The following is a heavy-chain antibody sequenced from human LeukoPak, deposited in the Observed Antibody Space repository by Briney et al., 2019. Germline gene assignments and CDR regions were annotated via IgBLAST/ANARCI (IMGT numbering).Heavy chain of an antibody. Sequence: ASVKVSCKASGYTFTSYDINWVRQATGQGLEWMGWMNPNSGNTGYAQKFQGRVTMTRNTSISTAYMELSSLRSEDTAVYYCARGEAAPGWYYYMDVWGKGTTVTVSS. V-gene: IGHV1-8*01. CDR3: ARGEAAPGWYYYMDV. CDR2: MNPNSGNT. D-gene: IGHD6-13*01. CDR1: GYTFTSYD. J-gene: IGHJ6*03.